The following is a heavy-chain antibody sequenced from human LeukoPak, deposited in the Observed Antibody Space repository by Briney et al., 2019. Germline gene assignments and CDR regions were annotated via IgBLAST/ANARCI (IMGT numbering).Heavy chain of an antibody. CDR3: ARLNSGTYLDY. D-gene: IGHD1-26*01. Sequence: SGPTLVNPTQTLTLTCTFSGFSLSTSGMRVSWIRQPPGKAMEWLARIDWDDDKFYSTSPKTRLTISKDTSKHQVVLTMTNMDPVDTATYYCARLNSGTYLDYWGQGTLVTVSS. J-gene: IGHJ4*02. CDR2: IDWDDDK. V-gene: IGHV2-70*04. CDR1: GFSLSTSGMR.